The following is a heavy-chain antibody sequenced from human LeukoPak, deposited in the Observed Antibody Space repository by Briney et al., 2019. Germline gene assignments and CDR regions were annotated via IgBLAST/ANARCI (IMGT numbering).Heavy chain of an antibody. V-gene: IGHV1-2*04. Sequence: ASVKVSCKASGYTFTGYYMHWVRQDPGQGLEWMGWINPNSGGTNYAQKFQGWVTITRDTSASTAYMELSSLRSEDTAVYYCARDPDYYDSSGYFYGMDVWGQGTTVTVSS. CDR3: ARDPDYYDSSGYFYGMDV. J-gene: IGHJ6*02. D-gene: IGHD3-22*01. CDR2: INPNSGGT. CDR1: GYTFTGYY.